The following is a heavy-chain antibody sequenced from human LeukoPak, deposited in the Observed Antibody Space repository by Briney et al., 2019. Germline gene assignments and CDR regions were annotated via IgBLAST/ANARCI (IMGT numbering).Heavy chain of an antibody. CDR1: GGSFSGYY. Sequence: PSETLSLTCAVYGGSFSGYYWSWIRQPPGKGLEWIGEINHSGSTNYNPSLKSRVTISVDTSKNQFSLKLSSVTAADTAVYYCARGDASGSYLDYFDYWGQGTLVTVSS. CDR3: ARGDASGSYLDYFDY. J-gene: IGHJ4*02. D-gene: IGHD3-10*01. V-gene: IGHV4-34*01. CDR2: INHSGST.